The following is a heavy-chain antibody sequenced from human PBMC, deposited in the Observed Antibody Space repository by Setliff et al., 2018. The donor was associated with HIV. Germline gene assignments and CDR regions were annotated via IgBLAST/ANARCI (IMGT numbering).Heavy chain of an antibody. J-gene: IGHJ4*02. CDR1: GDPLIRGGFY. CDR3: ARGWFGELLWLH. CDR2: IYYTGKT. D-gene: IGHD3-10*01. Sequence: SETLSLTCSVSGDPLIRGGFYWSWIRQHPEKGLEWIGYIYYTGKTNYNPSLKSRVSISVDTSKNQFSLKLSSVTAADTALYYCARGWFGELLWLHWGQGTLVTVSS. V-gene: IGHV4-61*08.